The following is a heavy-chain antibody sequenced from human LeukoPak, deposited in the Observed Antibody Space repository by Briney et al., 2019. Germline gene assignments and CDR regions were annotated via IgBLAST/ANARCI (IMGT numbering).Heavy chain of an antibody. CDR1: GFIFSSYS. CDR3: ARGGLERLHS. D-gene: IGHD1-1*01. V-gene: IGHV3-30*04. CDR2: ISHDGRNK. Sequence: GGSLRLSCAASGFIFSSYSMHWVRQAPGKGLEWVSFISHDGRNKDDAESVKGRFTTSRDNSKNTLYLQMNSLRADDTAVYYCARGGLERLHSWGQGTLVTVSS. J-gene: IGHJ4*02.